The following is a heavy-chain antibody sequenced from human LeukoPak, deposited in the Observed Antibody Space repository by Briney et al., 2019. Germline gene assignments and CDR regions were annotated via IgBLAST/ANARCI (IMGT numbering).Heavy chain of an antibody. CDR2: IKSKTDGETT. J-gene: IGHJ4*02. D-gene: IGHD3-22*01. V-gene: IGHV3-15*07. CDR1: GLTFNNAW. CDR3: TTDDRHSDDY. Sequence: GSLRLSCAASGLTFNNAWMIWVRPAPGKGPEWVGRIKSKTDGETTDYAAPVKGRFTISRDDSKSTLYLQMNSLQTEDTAVYYCTTDDRHSDDYWGQGTLVTVSS.